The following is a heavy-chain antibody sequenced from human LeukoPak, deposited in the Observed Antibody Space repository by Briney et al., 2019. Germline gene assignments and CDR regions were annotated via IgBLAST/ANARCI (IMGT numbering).Heavy chain of an antibody. CDR2: IYSGGST. Sequence: GGSLRLSCAASGFTVNSNYMSWVRQAPGKGLEWVSLIYSGGSTDYADSVKGRFTISRDNSKNTLYLQMSSLRAEDTAVYYCARGRAGTGVFDYWGQGTLVTVSS. CDR1: GFTVNSNY. D-gene: IGHD1-1*01. CDR3: ARGRAGTGVFDY. V-gene: IGHV3-53*01. J-gene: IGHJ4*02.